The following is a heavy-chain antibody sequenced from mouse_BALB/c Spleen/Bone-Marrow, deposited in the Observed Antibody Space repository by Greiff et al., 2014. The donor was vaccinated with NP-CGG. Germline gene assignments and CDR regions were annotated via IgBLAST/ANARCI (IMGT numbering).Heavy chain of an antibody. D-gene: IGHD1-2*01. CDR1: GYSFTSYW. V-gene: IGHV1-5*01. J-gene: IGHJ2*01. CDR3: TRLGHYYGHIFDY. Sequence: EVQLQQSGTVLARPGASVKMSCKASGYSFTSYWMHWVKQRPGQGLECIGAIYPGNSDTTYNQQFKGKAKLTAVTSASTAYMELSSLTNEDSAVYYCTRLGHYYGHIFDYWGQGTTLTVSS. CDR2: IYPGNSDT.